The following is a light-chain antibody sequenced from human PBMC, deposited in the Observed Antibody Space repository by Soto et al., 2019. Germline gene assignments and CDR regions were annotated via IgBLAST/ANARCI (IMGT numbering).Light chain of an antibody. CDR1: QSVDSY. CDR3: QQHSNRLT. CDR2: DAS. Sequence: EIVLTQSPATLSLSPGERATLSCRASQSVDSYLAWYQQKPGQAPRLLIFDASNRPTGIPARFSGSGSGTHFTLTISSLEPEDFAIYYCQQHSNRLTFGGGTKVEIK. J-gene: IGKJ4*01. V-gene: IGKV3-11*01.